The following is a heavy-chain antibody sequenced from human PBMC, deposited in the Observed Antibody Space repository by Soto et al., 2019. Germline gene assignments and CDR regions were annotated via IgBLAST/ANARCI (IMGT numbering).Heavy chain of an antibody. V-gene: IGHV3-30-3*01. CDR2: ISYDGSNK. CDR3: ARDHNYEYNGMYT. D-gene: IGHD3-22*01. J-gene: IGHJ6*02. Sequence: GGSLRLSCAASGFTFSSYAMHWVRQAPGKGLEWVAVISYDGSNKYYADSVKGRFTISRDNSKNTLYLQMNSLRAEDTAVYYCARDHNYEYNGMYTWCQDNTLTVSS. CDR1: GFTFSSYA.